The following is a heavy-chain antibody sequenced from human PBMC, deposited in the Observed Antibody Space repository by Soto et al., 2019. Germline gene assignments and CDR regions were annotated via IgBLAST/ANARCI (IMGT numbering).Heavy chain of an antibody. J-gene: IGHJ4*02. CDR3: GGNGYFAIDY. CDR2: VYHSGST. V-gene: IGHV4-4*02. D-gene: IGHD5-12*01. Sequence: SETLSLTCAVSVGSITSNWWSWVRQPPGKGLEWIGEVYHSGSTNYNPSLESRVAISVDKSKNQFFLKLSSVTAADTAVYYCGGNGYFAIDYWGQGTLVTVSS. CDR1: VGSITSNW.